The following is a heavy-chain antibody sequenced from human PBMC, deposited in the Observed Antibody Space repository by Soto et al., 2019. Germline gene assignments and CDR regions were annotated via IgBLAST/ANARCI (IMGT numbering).Heavy chain of an antibody. Sequence: QVQLQQWGAGLLKPSETLSLTCAVYGGPFSGYYWSWIRQPPGKGLEWIGEINHSGSTNYNPSLKSRVTISVDTSKNQFSLKLSSVTAADTAVYYCAHGVDAFDIWGQGTMVTVSS. J-gene: IGHJ3*02. CDR1: GGPFSGYY. V-gene: IGHV4-34*01. CDR2: INHSGST. D-gene: IGHD4-17*01. CDR3: AHGVDAFDI.